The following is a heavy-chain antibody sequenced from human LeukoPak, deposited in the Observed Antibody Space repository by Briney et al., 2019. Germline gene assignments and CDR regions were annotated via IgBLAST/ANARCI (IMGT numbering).Heavy chain of an antibody. V-gene: IGHV4-59*01. CDR2: IYYSGST. D-gene: IGHD2-21*02. CDR3: AARDYFFDY. CDR1: GGSISSYY. Sequence: PAETLSLTCTVSGGSISSYYWSWIRQPPGKGLEWIGYIYYSGSTHYNPSLKSRVTISVDTSKNQFSLKLSSVTAADTAVYYCAARDYFFDYWGQGTLVTVSS. J-gene: IGHJ4*02.